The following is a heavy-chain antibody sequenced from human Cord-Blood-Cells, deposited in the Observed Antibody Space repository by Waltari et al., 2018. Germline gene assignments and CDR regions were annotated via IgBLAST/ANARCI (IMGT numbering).Heavy chain of an antibody. CDR2: INHSGST. CDR1: GGSFSGYY. CDR3: ASHPSWGERYVDY. V-gene: IGHV4-34*01. Sequence: QVQLQQWGAGLLKPSETLSLTCAVYGGSFSGYYWSWIRQPPGKGLEWIGEINHSGSTNYDPSLMSRFTMSVDTSKNQFSLKLSSVTAADTAVYYCASHPSWGERYVDYWGQGTLVTVSS. J-gene: IGHJ4*02. D-gene: IGHD6-13*01.